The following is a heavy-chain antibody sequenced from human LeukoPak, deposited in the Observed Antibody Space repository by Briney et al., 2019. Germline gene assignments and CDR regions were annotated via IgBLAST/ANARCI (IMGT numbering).Heavy chain of an antibody. CDR2: IYASGNT. V-gene: IGHV4-61*02. J-gene: IGHJ3*02. CDR3: ARYREGYNYVPHALNI. Sequence: PSETLSLTCTVSGASVSSTDYFWNWIRQPAGKGLGWIGRIYASGNTDYNPSLKSRVTMSLDKSKNQFSLNMNSVTAAASDVYFCARYREGYNYVPHALNIWGQGTVVTVSS. D-gene: IGHD5-24*01. CDR1: GASVSSTDYF.